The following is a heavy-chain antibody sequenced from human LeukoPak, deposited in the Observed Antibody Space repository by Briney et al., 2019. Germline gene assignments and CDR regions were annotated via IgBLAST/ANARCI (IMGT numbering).Heavy chain of an antibody. CDR3: AREYPGYSSSWYLRGGDY. CDR1: GFTFSSYA. D-gene: IGHD6-13*01. J-gene: IGHJ4*02. V-gene: IGHV3-23*01. Sequence: PGGSLRLSCAASGFTFSSYAMSWVRQAPGKGLEWVSAISGSGGSTYYADSVKGRFTISRDNSKNTLYLQMNSLRAEDTAVYYCAREYPGYSSSWYLRGGDYWGQGTLVTVSS. CDR2: ISGSGGST.